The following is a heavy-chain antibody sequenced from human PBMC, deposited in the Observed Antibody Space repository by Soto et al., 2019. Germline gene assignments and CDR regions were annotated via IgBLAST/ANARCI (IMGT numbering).Heavy chain of an antibody. Sequence: QVQLVESGGGLVKPGGSLRLACAASGSSFGDSYMSWVRQAPGKGLEWLSYISGGSSYTNYADSGKGRFTISRDNAKRSLYLEMNGLRADDTAVYYCAKTIVAASGYYFDHWGQGNLVTVSS. CDR2: ISGGSSYT. V-gene: IGHV3-11*06. D-gene: IGHD2-21*01. CDR3: AKTIVAASGYYFDH. J-gene: IGHJ4*02. CDR1: GSSFGDSY.